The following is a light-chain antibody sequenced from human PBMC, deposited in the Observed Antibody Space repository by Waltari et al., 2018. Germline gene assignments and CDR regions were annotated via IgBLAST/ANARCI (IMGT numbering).Light chain of an antibody. CDR3: QQYGSSPFT. J-gene: IGKJ5*01. Sequence: EIVLTQSPATLSLSPGERATLSCGASQRVSSSYLARYQQKPGLAPRLLIYDASSRATGIPDRFSGSGSGTDFTLTISRLEPEDFAVYYCQQYGSSPFTFGQGTRLEIK. V-gene: IGKV3D-20*01. CDR2: DAS. CDR1: QRVSSSY.